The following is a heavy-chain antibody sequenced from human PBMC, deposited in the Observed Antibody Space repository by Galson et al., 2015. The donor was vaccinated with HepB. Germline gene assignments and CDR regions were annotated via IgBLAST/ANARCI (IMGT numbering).Heavy chain of an antibody. CDR2: MSTSTNYI. V-gene: IGHV3-21*01. Sequence: LRLSCAASGSILSSYSMNWVRQAPGKGLGWVSSMSTSTNYIYYADSVKGRFTVSIDNAKNSLFLQMNSLRAEDTAVYYCATNTPAAVMRASGMDVWGQGTAVTVSS. J-gene: IGHJ6*02. CDR1: GSILSSYS. D-gene: IGHD2-2*01. CDR3: ATNTPAAVMRASGMDV.